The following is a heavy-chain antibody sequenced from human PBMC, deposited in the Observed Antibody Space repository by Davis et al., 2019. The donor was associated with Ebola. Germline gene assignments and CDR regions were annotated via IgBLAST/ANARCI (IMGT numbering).Heavy chain of an antibody. CDR3: TRVSRWLQHFDY. CDR1: GFTFSSYA. CDR2: IRSKAYGGTT. Sequence: GESLKISCAASGFTFSSYAMHWVRQAPGKGLEWVGFIRSKAYGGTTEYAASVKGRFTISRDDSKSIAYLQMNSLKTEDTAVYYCTRVSRWLQHFDYWGQGTLVTVSS. J-gene: IGHJ4*02. V-gene: IGHV3-49*04. D-gene: IGHD5-24*01.